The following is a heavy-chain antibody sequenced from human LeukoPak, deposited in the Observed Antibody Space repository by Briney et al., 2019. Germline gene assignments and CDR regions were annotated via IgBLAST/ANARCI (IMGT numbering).Heavy chain of an antibody. D-gene: IGHD2-15*01. CDR2: MYYGKNS. J-gene: IGHJ3*02. Sequence: TSETLSLTCTVSGGSFSSSSYYWGWIRQSPGKGLEWIATMYYGKNSYYNPSLESRVTISVDKSKKEFSLRLTSVTAADTAVYYCARAPDCSGGRCYSDSTFDIWGQGTMVSVSS. CDR1: GGSFSSSSYY. V-gene: IGHV4-39*01. CDR3: ARAPDCSGGRCYSDSTFDI.